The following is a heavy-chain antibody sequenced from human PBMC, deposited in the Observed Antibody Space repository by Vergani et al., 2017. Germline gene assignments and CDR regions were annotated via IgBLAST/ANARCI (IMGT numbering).Heavy chain of an antibody. V-gene: IGHV3-48*04. CDR3: AREYYDFWSGYGYYYYYMDV. D-gene: IGHD3-3*01. CDR1: GFTFSSYS. J-gene: IGHJ6*03. Sequence: EVQLVESGGGLVQPGGSLRLSCAASGFTFSSYSMNWVRQAPGKGLEWVSYISSSSSTIYHADSVKGRFTISRDNAKNSLYLQMNSLRAEDTAVYYCAREYYDFWSGYGYYYYYMDVWGKGTTVTVSS. CDR2: ISSSSSTI.